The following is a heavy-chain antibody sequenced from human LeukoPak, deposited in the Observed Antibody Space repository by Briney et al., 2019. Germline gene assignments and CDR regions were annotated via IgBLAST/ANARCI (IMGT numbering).Heavy chain of an antibody. CDR1: GFTFSSYA. D-gene: IGHD6-13*01. V-gene: IGHV3-23*01. CDR3: AKSPYSSPTYYFDY. CDR2: ISGSGGST. J-gene: IGHJ4*02. Sequence: GGSLRLSCAASGFTFSSYAMSWVRQAPGKGLEWVSAISGSGGSTYYADSVKGRFTISRDISKNTLYLQMNSLRAEDTAVYYCAKSPYSSPTYYFDYWGPGTLVTVSS.